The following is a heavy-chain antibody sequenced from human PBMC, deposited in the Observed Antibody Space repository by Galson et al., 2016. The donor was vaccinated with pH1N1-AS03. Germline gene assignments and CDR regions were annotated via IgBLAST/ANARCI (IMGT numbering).Heavy chain of an antibody. CDR2: ISGSGGST. Sequence: SLRLSCAASGFTFSIYAMSWVRQAPGKGLEWVSVISGSGGSTYYADSVKGRFTISRDNSKNTLYLQMNSLRAEDTAGYYCARVRGGVVITFGGVPYFDYWGQGTLVTVSS. CDR3: ARVRGGVVITFGGVPYFDY. CDR1: GFTFSIYA. D-gene: IGHD3-16*01. J-gene: IGHJ4*02. V-gene: IGHV3-23*01.